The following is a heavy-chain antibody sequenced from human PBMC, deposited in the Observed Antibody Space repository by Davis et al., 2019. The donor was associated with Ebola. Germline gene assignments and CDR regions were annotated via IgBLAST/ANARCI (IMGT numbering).Heavy chain of an antibody. J-gene: IGHJ4*02. CDR3: ARRVGARSGFDY. Sequence: ASVKVSCKASGYTFTSYGISWVRQAPGQGLEWMGWISAYHANTNYAQKFQGRVTMTTDTSTSTAYMELRSLRSDDTAVYYCARRVGARSGFDYWSQGTLVTVSS. CDR1: GYTFTSYG. V-gene: IGHV1-18*01. CDR2: ISAYHANT. D-gene: IGHD1-26*01.